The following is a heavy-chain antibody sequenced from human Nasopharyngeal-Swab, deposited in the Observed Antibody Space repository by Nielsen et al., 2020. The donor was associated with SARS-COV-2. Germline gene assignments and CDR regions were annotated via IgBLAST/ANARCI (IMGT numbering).Heavy chain of an antibody. CDR2: FDPEDGET. D-gene: IGHD1-26*01. CDR1: GYTLTELS. CDR3: ATDGSGATAYYYYGMDV. Sequence: ASVKVSCKVSGYTLTELSMHWVRQAPGKGFEWMGGFDPEDGETIYAQKFQGRVTMTEDTSTDTAYMELSSLRSEDTAVYYCATDGSGATAYYYYGMDVWGQGTTVTVSS. V-gene: IGHV1-24*01. J-gene: IGHJ6*02.